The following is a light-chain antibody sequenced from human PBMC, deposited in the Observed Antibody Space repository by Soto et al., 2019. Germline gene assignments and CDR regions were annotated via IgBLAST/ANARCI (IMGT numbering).Light chain of an antibody. CDR1: SSDVGGYNY. J-gene: IGLJ3*02. V-gene: IGLV2-14*03. CDR2: EVS. Sequence: SVLTQPASVSGSPGQSITISCTGTSSDVGGYNYVSWFQQHPGKAPKLKIYEVSNRPSGVSNRFSGSKSGYTASLTISELQAEDEADYYCTSFTSSNTWVFGGGTKSPS. CDR3: TSFTSSNTWV.